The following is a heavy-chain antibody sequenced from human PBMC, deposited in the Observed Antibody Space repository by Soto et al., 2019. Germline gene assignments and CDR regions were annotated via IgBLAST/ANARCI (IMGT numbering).Heavy chain of an antibody. V-gene: IGHV3-15*05. CDR3: TTSWGWEKLYFDY. J-gene: IGHJ4*02. CDR2: IKSEPDGGTI. Sequence: EVQLVESGGGLVKPGGSLRLSCAASGFTFSNAWMTWVRQPPGKGLEWVGQIKSEPDGGTIDYATPVKGRFTISRDDSKNTLYLQMNNLNTEDTGVYYCTTSWGWEKLYFDYWGQGTLVTVSS. D-gene: IGHD1-26*01. CDR1: GFTFSNAW.